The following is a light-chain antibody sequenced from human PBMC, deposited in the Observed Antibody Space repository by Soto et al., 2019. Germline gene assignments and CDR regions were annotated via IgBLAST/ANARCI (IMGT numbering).Light chain of an antibody. J-gene: IGKJ1*01. CDR2: KAS. CDR1: QSISSW. CDR3: QQYNSYSRT. V-gene: IGKV1-5*03. Sequence: DIQMTQSPSTLSASVGDRVTITCRASQSISSWLAWYQRKPGKAPKVLIYKASTLESGVPSRFSGGGSGTEFTLTISSLQPDDFATYYCQQYNSYSRTFGQGTKVEIK.